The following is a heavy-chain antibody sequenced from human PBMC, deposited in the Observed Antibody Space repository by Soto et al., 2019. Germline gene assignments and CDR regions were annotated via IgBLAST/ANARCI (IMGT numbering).Heavy chain of an antibody. CDR3: ARVPGRQQPFDGLDY. CDR1: GGSFSGYY. V-gene: IGHV4-34*01. Sequence: SETLSLTCAVYGGSFSGYYWSWIRQPPGKGLEWIGEINHSGSTNYNPSLKSRVTISVDTSKNQFSLKLSSVTAADTAVYYCARVPGRQQPFDGLDYWGQGTLVTVSS. CDR2: INHSGST. D-gene: IGHD6-13*01. J-gene: IGHJ4*02.